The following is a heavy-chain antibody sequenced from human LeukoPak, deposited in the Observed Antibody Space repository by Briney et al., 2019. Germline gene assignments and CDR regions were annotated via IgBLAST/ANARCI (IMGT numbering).Heavy chain of an antibody. D-gene: IGHD3-10*01. CDR2: FDPEDGET. J-gene: IGHJ4*02. CDR3: ARAIMVRGVIIPYYFDY. V-gene: IGHV1-24*01. Sequence: ASVKVSCKVSGYTLTELSMHWVRQAPGKGLEWMGGFDPEDGETIYAQKFQGRVTMTEDTSTDTAYMELSSLRSEDTAVYYCARAIMVRGVIIPYYFDYWGQGTLVTVSS. CDR1: GYTLTELS.